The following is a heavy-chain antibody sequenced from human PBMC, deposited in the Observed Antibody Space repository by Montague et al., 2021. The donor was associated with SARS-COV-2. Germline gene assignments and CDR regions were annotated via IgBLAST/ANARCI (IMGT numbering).Heavy chain of an antibody. CDR1: GGSFSGYY. D-gene: IGHD3-9*01. J-gene: IGHJ6*02. CDR2: INHSGST. V-gene: IGHV4-34*01. Sequence: SETLSLTCAVYGGSFSGYYWSWIRQPPGKGLEWIGEINHSGSTNXXPSLKSRVTISVDTSKNQFSLKLSSVTAADTAVYYCKGPHYDILTGPSMDVWGQGTTVTVSS. CDR3: KGPHYDILTGPSMDV.